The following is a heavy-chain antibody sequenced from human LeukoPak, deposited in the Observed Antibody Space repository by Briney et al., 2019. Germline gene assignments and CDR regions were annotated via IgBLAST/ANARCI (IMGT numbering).Heavy chain of an antibody. Sequence: GASVKVSCKAAGYTFIRYGISWVRQAPGQGLEWMGIINPSGGSTSYAQKFQGRVTMTRDTSTSTVYMELSSLRSEDTAVYYCARVSDYGDYAYYFDYWGQGTLVTVSS. CDR1: GYTFIRYG. CDR3: ARVSDYGDYAYYFDY. CDR2: INPSGGST. J-gene: IGHJ4*02. D-gene: IGHD4-17*01. V-gene: IGHV1-46*01.